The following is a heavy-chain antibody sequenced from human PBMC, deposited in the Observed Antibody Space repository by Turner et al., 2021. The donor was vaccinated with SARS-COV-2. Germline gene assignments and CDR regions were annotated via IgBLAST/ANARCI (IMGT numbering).Heavy chain of an antibody. V-gene: IGHV4-59*01. CDR2: IYYTGSS. CDR3: ARGPKYSYGYSDH. Sequence: QVQLQESGPGLVRPSGTLSLTCNVSGGSISPYYWSWIRQPPGKGLEWIGYIYYTGSSNSNPSLKSRVTISVDTSKNQFSLELRSVTAADTAVYYCARGPKYSYGYSDHWGQGTLVTVSS. D-gene: IGHD5-18*01. CDR1: GGSISPYY. J-gene: IGHJ4*02.